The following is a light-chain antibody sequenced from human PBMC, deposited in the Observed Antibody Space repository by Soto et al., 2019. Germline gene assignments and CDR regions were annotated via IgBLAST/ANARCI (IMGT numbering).Light chain of an antibody. CDR2: AAS. V-gene: IGKV1-9*01. Sequence: DIQLTQSPSFLSASVGDRVTITCRASQDITSSLAWYQQTPGKAPKLLIYAASTLQSGVPSRFSGSGSGTEFTLPISSLQPEDFATYYCQQVNSYPFAFGPGTKVDIK. CDR1: QDITSS. CDR3: QQVNSYPFA. J-gene: IGKJ3*01.